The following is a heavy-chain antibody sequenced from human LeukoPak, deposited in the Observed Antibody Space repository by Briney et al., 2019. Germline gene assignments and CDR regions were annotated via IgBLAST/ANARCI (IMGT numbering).Heavy chain of an antibody. CDR3: TRDTPGIAASVSGG. D-gene: IGHD6-13*01. CDR2: IFSGGNT. V-gene: IGHV3-53*01. CDR1: GFSVSHHY. J-gene: IGHJ4*02. Sequence: PGGSLRLSCTASGFSVSHHYMNWVRQAPGKGLEWVALIFSGGNTHYADSVKGRFTISRDNSKNTLYLQMSSLRVEDTAVYYCTRDTPGIAASVSGGWGQGTLVTVSS.